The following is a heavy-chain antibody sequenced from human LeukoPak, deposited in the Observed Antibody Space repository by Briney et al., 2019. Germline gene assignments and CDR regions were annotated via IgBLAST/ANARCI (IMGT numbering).Heavy chain of an antibody. CDR2: ISSDGTYI. J-gene: IGHJ4*02. V-gene: IGHV3-21*01. CDR1: GFSSSAHT. CDR3: ARDYYDSSASTTFDY. Sequence: GGSLRLSCEASGFSSSAHTMNWVRQAPGKGLEWVSSISSDGTYIKYADPVKGRFSISRDNTKNSLFLEMRSLRVEDTAMYFCARDYYDSSASTTFDYWGQGNLVTVSS. D-gene: IGHD3-22*01.